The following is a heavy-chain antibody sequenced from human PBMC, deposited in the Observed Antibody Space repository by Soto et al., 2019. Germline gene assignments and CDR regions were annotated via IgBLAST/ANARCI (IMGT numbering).Heavy chain of an antibody. CDR1: GFTFSSYG. CDR2: IWYDGSNK. V-gene: IGHV3-33*01. J-gene: IGHJ6*01. CDR3: ERERKNYYYYDYGMDV. Sequence: QVQLVESGGGVVQPGRSLRLSCAASGFTFSSYGMHWVRQAPGKGLEWVAVIWYDGSNKYYADSVKGRFTISRDNSKNTVCLQMNSLRAEDKAVYYCERERKNYYYYDYGMDVWGQGTTVTVCS.